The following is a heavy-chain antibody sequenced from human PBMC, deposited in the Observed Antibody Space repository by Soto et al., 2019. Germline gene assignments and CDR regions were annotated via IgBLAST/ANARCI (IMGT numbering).Heavy chain of an antibody. J-gene: IGHJ4*02. Sequence: QVQLVESGGGVVQPGRSLRLSCAASGFTFSSYGMHWVRQAPGKGLEWVAVIWYDGSNKYYADSVKGRFTISRDNSKNTLYLQMNSLRAEDTAVYYCARGFSNDYGDYYFDYWGQGTLVTVSS. CDR2: IWYDGSNK. D-gene: IGHD4-17*01. V-gene: IGHV3-33*01. CDR1: GFTFSSYG. CDR3: ARGFSNDYGDYYFDY.